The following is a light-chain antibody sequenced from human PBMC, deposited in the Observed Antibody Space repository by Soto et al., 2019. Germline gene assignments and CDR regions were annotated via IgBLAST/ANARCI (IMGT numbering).Light chain of an antibody. V-gene: IGLV2-14*01. CDR2: EVT. Sequence: QSALTQPASVSGSPGQSITISCTGTSSDVGGYKYVSWYQQHPGKAPKLMIYEVTNRPSGVSNRFSGSKSGNTASLTISGLQAEDEGDYYCSTYTSSSTHVVFGGGTKLTVL. CDR1: SSDVGGYKY. J-gene: IGLJ2*01. CDR3: STYTSSSTHVV.